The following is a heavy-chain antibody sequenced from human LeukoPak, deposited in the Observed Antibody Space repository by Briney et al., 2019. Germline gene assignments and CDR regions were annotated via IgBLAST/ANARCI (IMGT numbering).Heavy chain of an antibody. CDR3: AKDLAVTIDY. V-gene: IGHV3-43*02. CDR2: ISGDGGST. J-gene: IGHJ4*02. CDR1: GFTFSSYA. D-gene: IGHD4-17*01. Sequence: PGGSLRLSCAASGFTFSSYAMSWVRQAPGKGLEWVSAISGDGGSTYYADSVKGRFTISRDNSKNSLYLQMNSLRTEDTALYYCAKDLAVTIDYWGQGTLVTVSS.